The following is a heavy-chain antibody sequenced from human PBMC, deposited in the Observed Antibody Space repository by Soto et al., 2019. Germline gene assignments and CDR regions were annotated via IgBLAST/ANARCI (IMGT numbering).Heavy chain of an antibody. J-gene: IGHJ4*02. D-gene: IGHD3-10*01. V-gene: IGHV3-66*01. CDR2: IYSGGST. CDR1: GFTISNDY. CDR3: ARRGGLVEVGPGGFDF. Sequence: EVQLVESGGGLVQPGGSLRLSCAASGFTISNDYMSWVRQAPGKGLEWVSVIYSGGSTYYADSVKGRFTISRDNSKNRLFLQMNILRAEDTAVFDCARRGGLVEVGPGGFDFWGEGTLVTVSS.